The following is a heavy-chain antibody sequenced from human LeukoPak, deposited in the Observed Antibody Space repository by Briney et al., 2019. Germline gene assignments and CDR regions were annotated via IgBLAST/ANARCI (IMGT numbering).Heavy chain of an antibody. CDR3: AREACSSTSCYPYYYYMDV. CDR2: IKRDGSEK. V-gene: IGHV3-7*01. J-gene: IGHJ6*03. Sequence: SGGSLRLSCAASGFTFSSYWMSWVRQAPGKGLEWVANIKRDGSEKYYVDSVKGRFTISRDNAKNSLCLQMNSLRAEDTAVYYCAREACSSTSCYPYYYYMDVWGKGTTVTVSS. D-gene: IGHD2-2*01. CDR1: GFTFSSYW.